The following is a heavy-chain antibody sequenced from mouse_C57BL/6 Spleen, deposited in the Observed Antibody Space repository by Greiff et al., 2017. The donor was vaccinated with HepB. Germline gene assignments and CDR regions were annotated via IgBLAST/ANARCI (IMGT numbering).Heavy chain of an antibody. D-gene: IGHD2-3*01. CDR3: AREGADDVYYFAY. J-gene: IGHJ3*01. CDR2: ISYDGSN. Sequence: EVQLQQSGPGLVKPSQSLSLTCSVTGYSITSGYYWNWIRQFPGNKLEWMGYISYDGSNNYNPSLKNRISITRDTSKNQFFLNLKSVTTEDTATYYCAREGADDVYYFAYWGQGTLVTVSA. CDR1: GYSITSGYY. V-gene: IGHV3-6*01.